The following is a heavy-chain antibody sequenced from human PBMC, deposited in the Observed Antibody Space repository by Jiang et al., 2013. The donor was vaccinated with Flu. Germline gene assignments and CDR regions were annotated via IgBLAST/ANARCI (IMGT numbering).Heavy chain of an antibody. V-gene: IGHV7-4-1*02. CDR1: TRHA. CDR3: ARDLSLILECPTY. J-gene: IGHJ4*02. D-gene: IGHD3-3*01. Sequence: TRHAMNWVRQAPGQGLECMGWINTNTGSPTYAQGFTGRFVFSLDTSVSTAYLQISSLKAEDTAVYYCARDLSLILECPTYWGQGTLVTVSS. CDR2: INTNTGSP.